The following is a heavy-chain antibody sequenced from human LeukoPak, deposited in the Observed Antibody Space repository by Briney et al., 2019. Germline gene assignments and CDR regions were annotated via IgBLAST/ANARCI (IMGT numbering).Heavy chain of an antibody. Sequence: GESLKISCKGSGYSFTSYWIGWVRQMPGKGLEWMGIIYPGDSDTRYRPSFQGQVTISADKSISTAYLQWSSLKAPDSAMYYCARHDAVHSWFDPWGQGTLVTVSS. CDR1: GYSFTSYW. CDR2: IYPGDSDT. CDR3: ARHDAVHSWFDP. V-gene: IGHV5-51*01. J-gene: IGHJ5*02. D-gene: IGHD3-10*02.